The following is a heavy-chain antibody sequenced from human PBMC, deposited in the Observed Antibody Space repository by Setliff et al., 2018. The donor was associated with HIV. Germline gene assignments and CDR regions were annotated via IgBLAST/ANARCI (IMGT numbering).Heavy chain of an antibody. CDR2: INPNSGGT. J-gene: IGHJ6*02. CDR3: ARDHCSSSGCYVYSYYGMDV. Sequence: AAVKVSCQASGYTFTGYYMHWVRQAPGQGLEWMGWINPNSGGTTYAQKFQGRVTMTRDTSISTAYMEVSRLRSDETAVYYCARDHCSSSGCYVYSYYGMDVWGQGTTVTVSS. V-gene: IGHV1-2*02. D-gene: IGHD2-2*01. CDR1: GYTFTGYY.